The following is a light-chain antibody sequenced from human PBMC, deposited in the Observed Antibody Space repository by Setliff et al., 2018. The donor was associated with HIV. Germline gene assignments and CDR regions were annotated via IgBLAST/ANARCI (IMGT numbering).Light chain of an antibody. CDR3: GSFAGINKYA. CDR2: EVN. J-gene: IGLJ1*01. V-gene: IGLV2-8*01. Sequence: QSALTQPPSASGSPGQSVTISCTGTNRDIGAYTYVSWYQHLPDKAPKLIIYEVNRRPSGVPDRFSGSKSGNTASLTVSGLQVEDEAEYFCGSFAGINKYAFGTGTKVTVL. CDR1: NRDIGAYTY.